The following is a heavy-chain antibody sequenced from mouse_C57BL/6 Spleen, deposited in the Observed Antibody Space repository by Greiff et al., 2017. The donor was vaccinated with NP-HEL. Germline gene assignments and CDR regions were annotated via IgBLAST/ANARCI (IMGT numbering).Heavy chain of an antibody. D-gene: IGHD2-4*01. CDR1: GYTFTSYG. V-gene: IGHV1-81*01. Sequence: QVHVKQSGAELARPGASVKLSCKASGYTFTSYGISWVKQRTGQGLEWIGEIYPRSGNTYYNEKFKGKATLTADKSSSTAYMELRSLTSEDSAVYFCSIYYDYDWFAYWGQGTLVTVSA. CDR3: SIYYDYDWFAY. CDR2: IYPRSGNT. J-gene: IGHJ3*01.